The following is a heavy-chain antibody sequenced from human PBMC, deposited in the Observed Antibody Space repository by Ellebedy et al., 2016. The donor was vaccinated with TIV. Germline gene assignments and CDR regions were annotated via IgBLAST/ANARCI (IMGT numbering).Heavy chain of an antibody. CDR1: GFTFKNFV. CDR2: LSGPGGNT. D-gene: IGHD3-10*01. Sequence: GESLKISCTTSGFTFKNFVMSWVRQAPGKGLEWVSGLSGPGGNTYYADSVKGRFTISRDNSKNTLYLQMNSLRAEDTAVYYCAKAKGGVMGGDAFDIWGQGTMVTVSS. J-gene: IGHJ3*02. V-gene: IGHV3-23*01. CDR3: AKAKGGVMGGDAFDI.